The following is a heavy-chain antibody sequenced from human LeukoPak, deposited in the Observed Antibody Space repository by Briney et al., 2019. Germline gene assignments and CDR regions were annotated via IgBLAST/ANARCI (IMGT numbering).Heavy chain of an antibody. V-gene: IGHV3-11*06. Sequence: PGGSLRLSCAASGFTFSDYYMSWLRQAPGKGLEWVSYISSSSSYTNYADSVKGRFTISRDNAKNSLYLQMNSLRAEDAAVYYCARMTFGGMDFWGKGTTVTVSS. D-gene: IGHD3-16*01. CDR1: GFTFSDYY. CDR3: ARMTFGGMDF. CDR2: ISSSSSYT. J-gene: IGHJ6*04.